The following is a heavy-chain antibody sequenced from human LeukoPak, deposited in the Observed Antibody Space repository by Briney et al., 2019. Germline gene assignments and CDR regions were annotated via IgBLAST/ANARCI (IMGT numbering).Heavy chain of an antibody. D-gene: IGHD6-13*01. CDR3: ARDPRYSSIPGWFDP. J-gene: IGHJ5*02. V-gene: IGHV3-23*01. CDR1: GFTFSTYA. Sequence: GGSLRLSCVASGFTFSTYAMGWVRQVPGKGLEWVSSVSESGGSTYYADSVKGRFTISRDNSKDTLSLQMNSLRAEDTALYYCARDPRYSSIPGWFDPWGQGTLVTVSS. CDR2: VSESGGST.